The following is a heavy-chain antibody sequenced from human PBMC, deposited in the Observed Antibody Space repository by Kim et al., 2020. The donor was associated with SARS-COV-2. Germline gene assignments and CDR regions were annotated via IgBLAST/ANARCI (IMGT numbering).Heavy chain of an antibody. J-gene: IGHJ4*02. CDR3: ASKGGGTYSPFDY. V-gene: IGHV4-59*01. CDR2: IYYSGST. Sequence: SETLSLTCTVSGGSISGYYWSWIRQPPGKGLEWIGYIYYSGSTNYNPSLKSRVTISVDTSKNQFSLKLSSLTAADTAVYYCASKGGGTYSPFDYWGQGTLVTVSS. CDR1: GGSISGYY. D-gene: IGHD1-26*01.